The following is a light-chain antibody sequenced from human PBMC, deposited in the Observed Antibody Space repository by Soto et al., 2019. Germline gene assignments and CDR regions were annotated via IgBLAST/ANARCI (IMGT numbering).Light chain of an antibody. Sequence: EIVMTPSPATLSVSPWDRATLSCRASQSVTSHLDWYRQKPGQAPRVLIYGASTRATGIPARFSGSGSGTEFTLTISSLRSEDLAVYYCQQYNTWPRTFGQGTKVEIK. CDR3: QQYNTWPRT. J-gene: IGKJ1*01. V-gene: IGKV3-15*01. CDR2: GAS. CDR1: QSVTSH.